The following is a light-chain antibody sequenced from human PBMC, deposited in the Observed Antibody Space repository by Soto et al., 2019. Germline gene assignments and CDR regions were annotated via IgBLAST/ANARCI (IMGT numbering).Light chain of an antibody. CDR1: QSGFSTY. Sequence: EIVLTQSPGTLSVSPGERATLSCRASQSGFSTYLAWFQQKPGQAPRLLIFGASTRAAGVPDRFSGSGSATDFTLTISTLETEEFAVYYCHQYGNSPWTIGKGT. J-gene: IGKJ1*01. V-gene: IGKV3-20*01. CDR3: HQYGNSPWT. CDR2: GAS.